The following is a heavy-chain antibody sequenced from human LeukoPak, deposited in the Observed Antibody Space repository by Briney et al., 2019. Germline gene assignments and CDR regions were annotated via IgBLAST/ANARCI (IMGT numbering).Heavy chain of an antibody. CDR3: ARALRESDAFDI. Sequence: GGSLRLSCAASGFTVSNNYMSWVRQAPGEGLEWVSSISSSSSYIYYADSVKGRFTISRDNAKNSLYLQMNSLRAEDTAVYYCARALRESDAFDIWGQGTMVTVSS. J-gene: IGHJ3*02. CDR2: ISSSSSYI. CDR1: GFTVSNNY. V-gene: IGHV3-21*01.